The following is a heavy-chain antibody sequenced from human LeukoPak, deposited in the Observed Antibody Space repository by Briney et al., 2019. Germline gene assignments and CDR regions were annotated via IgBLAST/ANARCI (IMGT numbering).Heavy chain of an antibody. Sequence: GGSLRLSCAASGFTFSSYWMNWVRQAPGKGLEWVSSISSSSSYIYYADSVKGRFTISKDNAKNSLYLQMNSLRAEDTAVYYCARGKVGATPPRLNYWGQGTLVTVSS. V-gene: IGHV3-21*01. CDR3: ARGKVGATPPRLNY. CDR2: ISSSSSYI. D-gene: IGHD1-26*01. J-gene: IGHJ4*02. CDR1: GFTFSSYW.